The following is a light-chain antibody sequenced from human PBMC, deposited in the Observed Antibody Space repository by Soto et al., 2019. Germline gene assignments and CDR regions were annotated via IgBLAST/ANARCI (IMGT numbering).Light chain of an antibody. CDR2: DAS. Sequence: EIVLTQSPATLSFSPGERATLSCRARQSVSSYLAWYHQKPGQAPRLLIYDASNRATGIPARFSGSGSGTDFTLTISSLGTEDFAVYYCQQRSNCPPITFGQGTRLELK. CDR1: QSVSSY. V-gene: IGKV3-11*01. CDR3: QQRSNCPPIT. J-gene: IGKJ5*01.